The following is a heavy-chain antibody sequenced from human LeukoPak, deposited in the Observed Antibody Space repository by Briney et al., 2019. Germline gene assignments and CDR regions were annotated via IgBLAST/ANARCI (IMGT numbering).Heavy chain of an antibody. CDR3: AREGITAAADY. D-gene: IGHD6-13*01. CDR2: ISYDGSNK. V-gene: IGHV3-30-3*01. Sequence: PGRSLRLSCAASGFTFSSYAMHWVRQAPGKGLEWVAVISYDGSNKYYADSVKGRFTISRDNSKNTLYLQMNSLRAEDTAVYYCAREGITAAADYWGQGTPVTVSS. J-gene: IGHJ4*02. CDR1: GFTFSSYA.